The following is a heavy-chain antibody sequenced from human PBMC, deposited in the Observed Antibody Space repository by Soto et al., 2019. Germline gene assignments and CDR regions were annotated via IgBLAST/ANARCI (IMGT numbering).Heavy chain of an antibody. Sequence: QVQVVQSRAEVKKPGASVKVSCKTSGYTFTEYDINWVRQAPGQGLEYMGWVSPENRNAGYAPQFRGRVSMTADTSINTVYLELTTLTYEDPAVYYCEVTTGYWGQGTMVTVSS. D-gene: IGHD4-17*01. J-gene: IGHJ4*02. CDR2: VSPENRNA. V-gene: IGHV1-8*01. CDR1: GYTFTEYD. CDR3: EVTTGY.